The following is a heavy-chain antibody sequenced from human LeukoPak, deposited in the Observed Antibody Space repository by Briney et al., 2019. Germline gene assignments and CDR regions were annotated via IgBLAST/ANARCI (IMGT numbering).Heavy chain of an antibody. V-gene: IGHV1-18*01. CDR3: ARYNSMFRGFTTSDY. Sequence: ASVTVSFTASGYTFTHYGFNWVRQAPGQGLGGMGNSAYNGNTNYAQKFQDRVTMTTDTSTSTAYMELKSLRSGDTAVYYCARYNSMFRGFTTSDYWGQGTLVTVSS. CDR2: NSAYNGNT. D-gene: IGHD3-10*01. J-gene: IGHJ4*02. CDR1: GYTFTHYG.